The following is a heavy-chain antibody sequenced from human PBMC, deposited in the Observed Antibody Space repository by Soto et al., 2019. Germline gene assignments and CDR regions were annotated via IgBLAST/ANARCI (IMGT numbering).Heavy chain of an antibody. CDR3: AKDRRAGGNSAFYFDF. CDR2: ISATGGGT. D-gene: IGHD3-16*01. Sequence: GGSLRLSCSASGFKSSNYAMSWVRQAPGKGLEWVSLISATGGGTYYADSVKGRFTISRDNSHNTLYLQVHSLTAEDTAVYYCAKDRRAGGNSAFYFDFWGQGAQVTVSS. J-gene: IGHJ4*02. V-gene: IGHV3-23*01. CDR1: GFKSSNYA.